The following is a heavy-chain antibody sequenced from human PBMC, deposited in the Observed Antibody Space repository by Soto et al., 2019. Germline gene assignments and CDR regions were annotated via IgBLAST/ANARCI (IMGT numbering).Heavy chain of an antibody. Sequence: GGSLRLSCAASGFTFSSYSMNWVRQAPGKGLEWVSYISSSSSTIYYADSVKGRFTISRDNAKNSLYLQMNSLRDEDTAVYYCAREGYYDSSGYYYYYGMDVWGQGTTVTVSS. D-gene: IGHD3-22*01. V-gene: IGHV3-48*02. J-gene: IGHJ6*02. CDR3: AREGYYDSSGYYYYYGMDV. CDR1: GFTFSSYS. CDR2: ISSSSSTI.